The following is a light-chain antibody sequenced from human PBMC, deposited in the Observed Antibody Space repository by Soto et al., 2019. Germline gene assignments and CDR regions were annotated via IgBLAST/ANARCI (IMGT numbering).Light chain of an antibody. J-gene: IGLJ2*01. CDR2: DVS. CDR1: SSDVGGYNY. CDR3: CSYTSSSTRV. Sequence: QSALTQPASVSGSPGQSITISCTGTSSDVGGYNYVSWYQQHPGKAPKLMIYDVSNRPSGVSNRFSGSKSGNTASLTISGLEAGDEADYYCCSYTSSSTRVFGGGTKLTVL. V-gene: IGLV2-14*01.